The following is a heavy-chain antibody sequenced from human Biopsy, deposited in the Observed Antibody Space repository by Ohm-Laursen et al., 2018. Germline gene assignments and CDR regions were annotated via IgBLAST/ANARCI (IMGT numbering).Heavy chain of an antibody. D-gene: IGHD1-1*01. CDR1: GGTFSSFG. CDR3: AKRGVERGRPLAY. V-gene: IGHV1-69*13. CDR2: INSMFGTT. J-gene: IGHJ4*02. Sequence: SVKASCKVSGGTFSSFGISWVRQAPGQGLEWMGEINSMFGTTNYAQTFQGRVTITADESTSTAYMEVSSLRSEDTAVYYCAKRGVERGRPLAYWGQGTLVTVSS.